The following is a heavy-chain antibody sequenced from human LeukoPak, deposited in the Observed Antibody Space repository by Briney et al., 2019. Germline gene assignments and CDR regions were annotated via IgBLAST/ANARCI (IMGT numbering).Heavy chain of an antibody. V-gene: IGHV3-7*01. CDR1: GFTFDMST. CDR2: VKEDGTEI. CDR3: ATGGAPGGRFEN. J-gene: IGHJ1*01. Sequence: GGPLRLSCVGSGFTFDMSTMTWVRQAPGKGPEWVAKVKEDGTEIFYAGSVDGRFTISRDNSKNSLYLQMNSLRVDDTAVYYCATGGAPGGRFENWGQGTLVTVSS. D-gene: IGHD3-16*01.